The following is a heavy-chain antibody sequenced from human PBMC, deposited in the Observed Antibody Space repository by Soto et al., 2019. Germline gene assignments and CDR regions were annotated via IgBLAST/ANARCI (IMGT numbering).Heavy chain of an antibody. D-gene: IGHD6-19*01. Sequence: EVQLLESGGGLVQPGGSLRLSCAASELIFSNYAMSWVRQGPGKGLEWVSGISGSGDSRHHADSVKGRFTISRDNSKNTLYLQMNSLRVEDTAVYYCAKILRGWDAFDIWGQGTMVTVSS. CDR3: AKILRGWDAFDI. CDR1: ELIFSNYA. CDR2: ISGSGDSR. V-gene: IGHV3-23*01. J-gene: IGHJ3*02.